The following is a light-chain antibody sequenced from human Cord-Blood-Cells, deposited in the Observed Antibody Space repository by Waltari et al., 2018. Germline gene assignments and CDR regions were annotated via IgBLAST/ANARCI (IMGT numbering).Light chain of an antibody. CDR1: QSISSW. V-gene: IGKV1-5*03. CDR2: KAS. CDR3: QQYNSYSWT. J-gene: IGKJ1*01. Sequence: DIQMTQSPSTLSASVGHRVTITCRASQSISSWLAWYQKKPGKAPKLLIYKASSLESGVPSRFSGSGSGTEFTLTISSLQPDDFATYYCQQYNSYSWTFGQGTKVEIK.